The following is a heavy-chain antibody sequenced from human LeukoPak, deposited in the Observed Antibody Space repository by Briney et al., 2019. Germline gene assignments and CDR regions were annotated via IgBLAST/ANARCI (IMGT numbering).Heavy chain of an antibody. CDR3: AKLWAVVVSATLTFDF. CDR2: ISYDGTNK. Sequence: GGSLRLSCAASGFTFSTYAMHWVRQAPGKGLGWVAVISYDGTNKYYADSVKGRFTISRDNSKNTLYLQMNSLRPEDTAVYYCAKLWAVVVSATLTFDFWGQGTLVTVSS. CDR1: GFTFSTYA. J-gene: IGHJ4*02. D-gene: IGHD2-15*01. V-gene: IGHV3-30-3*02.